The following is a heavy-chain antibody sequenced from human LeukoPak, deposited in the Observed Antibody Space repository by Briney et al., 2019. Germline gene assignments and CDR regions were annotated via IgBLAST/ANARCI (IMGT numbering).Heavy chain of an antibody. Sequence: SETLSLTCTVSGGSISSYYWSWIRQPPGKGLEWIGEINHSGSTNYNPSFKSRVTISVDTSKNQFSLKLSSVTAADTAVYYCARSRGGRLGELSALDYWGQGTLVTVSS. CDR3: ARSRGGRLGELSALDY. CDR2: INHSGST. J-gene: IGHJ4*02. CDR1: GGSISSYY. D-gene: IGHD3-16*02. V-gene: IGHV4-34*01.